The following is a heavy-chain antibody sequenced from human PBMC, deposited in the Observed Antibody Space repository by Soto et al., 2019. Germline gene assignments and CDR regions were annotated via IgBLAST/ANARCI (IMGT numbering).Heavy chain of an antibody. V-gene: IGHV3-30-3*01. D-gene: IGHD1-26*01. J-gene: IGHJ4*02. CDR2: ISYDGSNK. CDR1: GFTFSSYA. CDR3: ARASIQWWELLVADY. Sequence: GGSLRLSCAASGFTFSSYAMHWVRQAPDKGLEWVAFISYDGSNKYYADSVKGRFTISRDNSKNTLYLQMNSLRAEDTAVYYCARASIQWWELLVADYWGQGTLVTVSS.